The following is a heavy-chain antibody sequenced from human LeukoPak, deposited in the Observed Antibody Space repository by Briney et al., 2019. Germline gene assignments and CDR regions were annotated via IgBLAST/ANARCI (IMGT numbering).Heavy chain of an antibody. V-gene: IGHV4-59*13. J-gene: IGHJ6*03. D-gene: IGHD4-11*01. CDR1: GGSISTYY. CDR2: VDHTGST. Sequence: SETLSLTCTVSGGSISTYYWSWIRQPPGKGLEWIGYVDHTGSTNFNPSLNGRVSISRDTSKNLFSLRLRSVTAADTAVYFCARGRVSSSTWYSTYYYYFYMDVWGKGTTVTVSS. CDR3: ARGRVSSSTWYSTYYYYFYMDV.